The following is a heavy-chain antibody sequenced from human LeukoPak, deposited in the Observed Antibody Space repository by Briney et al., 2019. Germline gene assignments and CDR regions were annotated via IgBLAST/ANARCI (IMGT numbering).Heavy chain of an antibody. CDR2: IKQDGSEK. CDR1: GFDFSNYW. J-gene: IGHJ4*02. D-gene: IGHD4-11*01. Sequence: GGSLSLSCAASGFDFSNYWMYWVRQAPGKGLEWVANIKQDGSEKYYVDSVRGRFTISRDNAKNSLSLQMNSLRAEDTAVYYCASNYGGWGQGTLVTVSS. V-gene: IGHV3-7*03. CDR3: ASNYGG.